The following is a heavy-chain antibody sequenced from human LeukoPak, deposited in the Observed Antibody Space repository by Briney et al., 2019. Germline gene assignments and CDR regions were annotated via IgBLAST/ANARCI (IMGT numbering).Heavy chain of an antibody. CDR3: AKGNDGGIAYYYYYYMDG. CDR1: GFTFSSYA. CDR2: ISGSGGST. D-gene: IGHD4-23*01. V-gene: IGHV3-23*01. J-gene: IGHJ6*03. Sequence: GGSLRLSCAASGFTFSSYAMSWVRQAPGKGLEWVSAISGSGGSTYYADSVKGRFTISRDNSKNTLYLQMNSLRAEDTAVYYSAKGNDGGIAYYYYYYMDGWGKGTTVTVSS.